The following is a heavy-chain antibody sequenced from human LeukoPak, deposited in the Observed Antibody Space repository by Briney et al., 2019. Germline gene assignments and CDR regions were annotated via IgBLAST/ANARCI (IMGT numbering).Heavy chain of an antibody. CDR3: AKPITSNYVQN. V-gene: IGHV3-7*01. CDR1: GFTFSGYW. Sequence: PGGSLRLSCAASGFTFSGYWMSWVRQAPGKGLEWVANIKQDGSENYYVDSVKGRFTISRDNAKNSLYLQMNSLRAEDTAVYYCAKPITSNYVQNWGQGTLVTVSS. J-gene: IGHJ1*01. CDR2: IKQDGSEN. D-gene: IGHD4-11*01.